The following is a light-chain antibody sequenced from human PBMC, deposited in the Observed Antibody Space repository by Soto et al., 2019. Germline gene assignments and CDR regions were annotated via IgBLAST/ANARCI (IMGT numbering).Light chain of an antibody. J-gene: IGLJ1*01. CDR1: SSNIGADYD. V-gene: IGLV1-40*01. Sequence: QSVLTQPPSVSGAPGQRITISCTGSSSNIGADYDVHWYQQFPGTAPKLLIDGNVDRPSGVPDRFSASKSGTSASLAITGLQAEDEADYYCCSYAGSYTSYVFGTGTKLTVL. CDR3: CSYAGSYTSYV. CDR2: GNV.